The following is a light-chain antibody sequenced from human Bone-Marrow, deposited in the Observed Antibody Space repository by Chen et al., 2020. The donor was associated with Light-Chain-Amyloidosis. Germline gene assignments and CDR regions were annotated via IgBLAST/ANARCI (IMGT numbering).Light chain of an antibody. V-gene: IGLV2-14*01. J-gene: IGLJ1*01. Sequence: QSALTHPASVSGSPGQSITIPCPGPSSYVGGDNHVSWYQQHPDKAPKLMIYEVTNRPSWVPARFSGSKSDNTASLTISGLQTEDEADYFCSSYTITNTLVFGSGTRVTVL. CDR1: SSYVGGDNH. CDR3: SSYTITNTLV. CDR2: EVT.